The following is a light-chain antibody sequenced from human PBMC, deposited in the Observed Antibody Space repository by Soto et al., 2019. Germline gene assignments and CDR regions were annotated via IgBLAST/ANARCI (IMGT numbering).Light chain of an antibody. V-gene: IGKV1-39*01. CDR1: QNIGNY. CDR3: QQSFNNPRT. CDR2: GAS. J-gene: IGKJ1*01. Sequence: IQMTQSPSSLSASVGDRVSITCRASQNIGNYLNWYQQKPGKAPKLLIYGASSLESGVPSRFSGSGPGTDFTLTISSLQPEDFATYYCQQSFNNPRTFGQGTKVEIQ.